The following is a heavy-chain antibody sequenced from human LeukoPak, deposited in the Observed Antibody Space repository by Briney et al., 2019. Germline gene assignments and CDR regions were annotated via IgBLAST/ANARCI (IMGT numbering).Heavy chain of an antibody. CDR2: INPNSGGT. V-gene: IGHV1-2*02. J-gene: IGHJ4*02. D-gene: IGHD2/OR15-2a*01. CDR3: ARELSTYPPHLPVDY. Sequence: GASVKVSFKASGYPFTGYYMHWVRPAPGQGLEWMGWINPNSGGTNYAQKFQGRVTMTRDTSISTAYMELSRLRSDDTAVYYCARELSTYPPHLPVDYWGQGTLVTVSS. CDR1: GYPFTGYY.